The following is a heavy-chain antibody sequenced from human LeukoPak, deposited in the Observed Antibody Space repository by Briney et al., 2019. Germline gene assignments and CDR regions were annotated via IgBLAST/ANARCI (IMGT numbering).Heavy chain of an antibody. V-gene: IGHV3-21*01. CDR1: GFTFSSYA. Sequence: GSLRLSCAASGFTFSSYAMSWVRQAPGKGLEWVSSIISSSYMYYADSVKGRFTISRDNAKNSLYLQMNSLRAEDTAVYYCARDQVPGAPAAIRGYYYYYGMDVWGQGTTVTVSS. CDR2: IISSSYM. D-gene: IGHD2-2*02. CDR3: ARDQVPGAPAAIRGYYYYYGMDV. J-gene: IGHJ6*02.